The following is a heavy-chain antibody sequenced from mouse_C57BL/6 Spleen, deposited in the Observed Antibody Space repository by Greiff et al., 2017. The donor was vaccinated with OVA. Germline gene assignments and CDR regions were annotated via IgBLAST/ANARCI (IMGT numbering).Heavy chain of an antibody. CDR1: GYTFTGYW. CDR2: ILPGSGST. V-gene: IGHV1-9*01. CDR3: ARWSLDYDYDGGAY. J-gene: IGHJ3*01. Sequence: QVQLKQSGAELMKPGASVKLSCKATGYTFTGYWIEWVKQRPGHGLEWIGEILPGSGSTNYNEKFKGKATFTADTSSNTAYMQRSSLTTEDSAIYYCARWSLDYDYDGGAYWGQGTLVTVSA. D-gene: IGHD2-4*01.